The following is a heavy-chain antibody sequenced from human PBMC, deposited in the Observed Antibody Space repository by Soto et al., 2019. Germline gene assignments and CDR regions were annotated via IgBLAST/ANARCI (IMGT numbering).Heavy chain of an antibody. CDR3: AKGHTTGATGVDY. V-gene: IGHV3-43*01. CDR2: ISWDGGST. CDR1: GFTFDDYT. J-gene: IGHJ4*02. Sequence: EVQLVESGGVVVQPGGSLRLSCAASGFTFDDYTMHWVRQAPGKGLEWVSLISWDGGSTHYADSVKGRFTISRDNSKNSAYLQMNSLRTEDTALYYCAKGHTTGATGVDYWGQGTLVTVSS. D-gene: IGHD1-1*01.